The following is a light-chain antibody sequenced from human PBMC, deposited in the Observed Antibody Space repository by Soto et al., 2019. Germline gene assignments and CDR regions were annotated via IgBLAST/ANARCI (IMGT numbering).Light chain of an antibody. Sequence: EIVLTQSPATLSLSPGERSTLSCRASQSVSSYLAWYQQKPGQAPRLLIYGASSRATGIPDRFSGSGSGTDFTLTISRLEPEDFAVYYCQQYGSSLTITFGQGTRLETK. J-gene: IGKJ5*01. V-gene: IGKV3-20*01. CDR3: QQYGSSLTIT. CDR2: GAS. CDR1: QSVSSY.